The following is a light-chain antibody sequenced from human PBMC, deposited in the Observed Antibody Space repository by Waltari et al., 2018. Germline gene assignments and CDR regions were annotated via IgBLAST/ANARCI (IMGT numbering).Light chain of an antibody. Sequence: SYELTQPPSVSVSPGQTARSTCSGDALPKPYVYWYQQKSGQAPILVMYKDRERPSGIPERFSVSSSGTTVTLTISGVQEEDEADYYCQSGDNSGTNRVLFGGGTKLTVL. V-gene: IGLV3-25*03. CDR1: ALPKPY. CDR3: QSGDNSGTNRVL. J-gene: IGLJ2*01. CDR2: KDR.